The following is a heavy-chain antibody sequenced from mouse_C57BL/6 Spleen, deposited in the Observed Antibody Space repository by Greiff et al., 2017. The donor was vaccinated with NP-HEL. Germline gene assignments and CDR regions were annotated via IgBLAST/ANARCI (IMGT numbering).Heavy chain of an antibody. Sequence: QVQLQQSGAELVKPGASVKMSCKASGYTFTSYWITWVKQRPGQGLEWIGDIYPGSGSTNYNEKFKSKATLTVDTSSSTAYMQLSSLTSEDSAVYYCARSTTGRGYFDVWGTGTTVTVSS. V-gene: IGHV1-55*01. CDR2: IYPGSGST. CDR3: ARSTTGRGYFDV. J-gene: IGHJ1*03. CDR1: GYTFTSYW. D-gene: IGHD1-1*01.